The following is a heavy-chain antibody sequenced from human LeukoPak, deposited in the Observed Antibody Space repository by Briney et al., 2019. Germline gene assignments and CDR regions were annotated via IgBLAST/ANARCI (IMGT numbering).Heavy chain of an antibody. CDR1: GDSVSSNFAA. J-gene: IGHJ3*02. Sequence: SQTLSLTCAISGDSVSSNFAAWNWLRQSPSRGLEWLGRTYYRSKWYNEYAISVESRITINPDTSKNQFSLQLNFVTPEDTAVYYCARDHSREPRLQYYYDSSGYYPDAFDIWGQGTMVTVSS. V-gene: IGHV6-1*01. CDR3: ARDHSREPRLQYYYDSSGYYPDAFDI. CDR2: TYYRSKWYN. D-gene: IGHD3-22*01.